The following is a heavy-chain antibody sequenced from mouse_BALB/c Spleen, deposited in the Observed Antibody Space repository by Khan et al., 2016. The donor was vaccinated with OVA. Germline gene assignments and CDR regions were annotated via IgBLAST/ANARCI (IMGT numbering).Heavy chain of an antibody. V-gene: IGHV5-6*01. CDR2: ISSGGSYT. Sequence: EVELVESGGDLVKPGGSLKVSCAASGFTFSSYGMSWVRQTPDKRLEWVATISSGGSYTYFPDSVKGRFTISRDNAKNTLYLQMISLKSDDTAMYYCARAYDGNEYYAMDYWGQGTSVTVSS. J-gene: IGHJ4*01. CDR3: ARAYDGNEYYAMDY. D-gene: IGHD2-10*01. CDR1: GFTFSSYG.